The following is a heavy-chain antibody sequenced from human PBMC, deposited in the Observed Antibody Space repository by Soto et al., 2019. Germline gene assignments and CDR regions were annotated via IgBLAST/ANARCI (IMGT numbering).Heavy chain of an antibody. CDR1: GFTFSPSW. Sequence: GGSLRLSCAASGFTFSPSWMHWVRQAPGKGLVWVSRISPDGTSTTYADSVKGRFSISRDDAKNTVYLQMNSLRAEDSAMYYCLRGGPGVPMYYSDYWGQGTQVTVS. D-gene: IGHD3-10*01. J-gene: IGHJ4*02. V-gene: IGHV3-74*01. CDR3: LRGGPGVPMYYSDY. CDR2: ISPDGTST.